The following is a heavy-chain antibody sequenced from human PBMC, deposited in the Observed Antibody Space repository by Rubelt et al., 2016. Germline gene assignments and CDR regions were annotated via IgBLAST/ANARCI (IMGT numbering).Heavy chain of an antibody. CDR2: ISYDGSNK. CDR3: ARDEQSSAGTGDY. CDR1: GFTFSSYA. Sequence: QVQLVESGGGVVQPGRSLRLSCAASGFTFSSYAMHWVRQAPGKGLEWVAVISYDGSNKYYAEAVKGRFNISGDNSKNTRDLQMNSLRAEDTAGYYGARDEQSSAGTGDYWGQGTLVTVSS. V-gene: IGHV3-30*04. J-gene: IGHJ4*02. D-gene: IGHD6-19*01.